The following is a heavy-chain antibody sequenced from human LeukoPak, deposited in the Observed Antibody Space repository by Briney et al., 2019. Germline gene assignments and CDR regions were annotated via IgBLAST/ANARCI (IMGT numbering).Heavy chain of an antibody. CDR3: ARERYCSGGSCYKHYYYYYGMDV. Sequence: SETLSLTCAVYGGSFSGYYWSWIRQPPGKGLGWIGEINHIGSTNYNPSLKSRVTISVDTSKNQFSLKLSSVTAADTAVYYCARERYCSGGSCYKHYYYYYGMDVWGQGTTVTVSS. V-gene: IGHV4-34*01. CDR1: GGSFSGYY. D-gene: IGHD2-15*01. CDR2: INHIGST. J-gene: IGHJ6*02.